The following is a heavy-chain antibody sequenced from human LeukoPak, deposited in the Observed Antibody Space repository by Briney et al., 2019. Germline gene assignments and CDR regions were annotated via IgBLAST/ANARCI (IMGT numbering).Heavy chain of an antibody. V-gene: IGHV3-21*04. J-gene: IGHJ4*02. D-gene: IGHD3-22*01. CDR1: GFTFSTYS. CDR3: AKSYFYDSSGSYYFDY. CDR2: ISYDGDYI. Sequence: PGGSLRLSCAASGFTFSTYSMNWVRQAPGTGLEWVSSISYDGDYIYYADSVKGRFTVSRDNAKNTLYLQMNSLRAEDTAVYYCAKSYFYDSSGSYYFDYWGQGTLVTVSS.